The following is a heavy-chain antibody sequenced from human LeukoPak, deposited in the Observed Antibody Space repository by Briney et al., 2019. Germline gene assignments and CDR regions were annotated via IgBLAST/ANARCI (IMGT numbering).Heavy chain of an antibody. CDR3: AREVVVTAMYDY. V-gene: IGHV4-34*01. CDR2: INHSGST. J-gene: IGHJ4*02. CDR1: GGSFSGYY. D-gene: IGHD2-21*02. Sequence: SETLSLTCAVYGGSFSGYYWSWIRQPPGKGLEWIGEINHSGSTDYNPSLKSRVTMSVDTSKNQFSLKLSSVTAADTAVYYCAREVVVTAMYDYWGQGTLVTVSS.